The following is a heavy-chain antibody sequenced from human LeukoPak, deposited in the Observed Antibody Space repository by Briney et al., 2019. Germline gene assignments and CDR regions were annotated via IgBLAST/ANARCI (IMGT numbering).Heavy chain of an antibody. D-gene: IGHD5-12*01. Sequence: GGSLRLSCAASGFTVSSNYMSWVRQAPGKGLEWVSVIYSGGSTYYADSVKGRFTISRDNSKNTLYLQMNSLRVEDTAVYYCATHSGYDYYYYYGMDVWGQGTTVTVSS. CDR1: GFTVSSNY. V-gene: IGHV3-53*01. CDR2: IYSGGST. J-gene: IGHJ6*02. CDR3: ATHSGYDYYYYYGMDV.